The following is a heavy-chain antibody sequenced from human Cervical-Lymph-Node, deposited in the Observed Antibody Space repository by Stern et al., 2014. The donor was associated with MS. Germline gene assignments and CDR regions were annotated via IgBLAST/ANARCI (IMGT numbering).Heavy chain of an antibody. CDR3: ARDCRLRYFDNYGMDV. V-gene: IGHV4-61*02. Sequence: QLQLQESGPGLVKPSQTLSLTCTVSGGSISSGSYYWSWIRQPAGKGLEWIGRIYTSGSTNYNPSLKSRVTISVDTSNNQFSLKLSSVTAADTAVYYCARDCRLRYFDNYGMDVWGQGTTVTVSS. J-gene: IGHJ6*02. CDR1: GGSISSGSYY. D-gene: IGHD3-9*01. CDR2: IYTSGST.